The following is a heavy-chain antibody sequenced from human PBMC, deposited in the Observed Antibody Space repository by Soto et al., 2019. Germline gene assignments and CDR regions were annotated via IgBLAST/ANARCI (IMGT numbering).Heavy chain of an antibody. CDR2: ISGGGDGA. Sequence: GGSLRLSCAASGFTFSSYAITWVRQAPGKGLEWVSTISGGGDGAFYADSVKGHFTISRDNSKNTVYLEMNSLRAEDTAIYYCARTIGGAASFWGQGTLVTVSS. CDR1: GFTFSSYA. J-gene: IGHJ4*02. V-gene: IGHV3-23*01. CDR3: ARTIGGAASF. D-gene: IGHD6-13*01.